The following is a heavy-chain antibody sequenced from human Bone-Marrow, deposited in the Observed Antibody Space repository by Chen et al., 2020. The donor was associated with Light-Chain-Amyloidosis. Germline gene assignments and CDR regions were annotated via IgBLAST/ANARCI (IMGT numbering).Heavy chain of an antibody. V-gene: IGHV3-74*01. CDR3: ARDRGRFSYNRGGLDS. J-gene: IGHJ4*02. CDR2: MPTDVTKT. CDR1: GFTLNPYW. D-gene: IGHD3-10*01. Sequence: EVQLVESGGALVQPGGSLRLSCAASGFTLNPYWMHWVRPPPGGGLGWVARMPTDVTKTVYADSVKGRFTVSRDDAKNTLYLEMNSLRVEDTGLYFCARDRGRFSYNRGGLDSWGQGTLVTVSS.